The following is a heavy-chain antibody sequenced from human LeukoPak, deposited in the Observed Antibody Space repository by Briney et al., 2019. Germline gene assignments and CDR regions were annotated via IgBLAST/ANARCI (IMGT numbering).Heavy chain of an antibody. CDR3: ARLRFDFWSGYIHPYFDY. J-gene: IGHJ4*02. D-gene: IGHD3-3*01. CDR1: GGSISSSSYS. CDR2: IYYSGTT. V-gene: IGHV4-39*01. Sequence: SETLSLTCTVSGGSISSSSYSWGWIRQPPGKGLEWIGSIYYSGTTYYNPSLKSRVTISVDTSKIQFSLKLSSVAATDTAVYFCARLRFDFWSGYIHPYFDYWGQGTLVTVSS.